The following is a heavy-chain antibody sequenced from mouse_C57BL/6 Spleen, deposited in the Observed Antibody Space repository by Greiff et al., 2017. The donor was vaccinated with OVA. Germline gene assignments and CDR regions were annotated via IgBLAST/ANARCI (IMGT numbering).Heavy chain of an antibody. CDR3: AREGSVVYFDY. J-gene: IGHJ2*01. CDR2: INPSSGYT. CDR1: GYTFTSYT. D-gene: IGHD1-1*01. Sequence: VKLKQSGAELARPGASVKMSCKASGYTFTSYTMHWVKQRPGQGLEWIGYINPSSGYTKYNQKFKDKATLTADKSSSTAYMQLSSLTSEDSAVYYCAREGSVVYFDYWGKGTTLTVSS. V-gene: IGHV1-4*01.